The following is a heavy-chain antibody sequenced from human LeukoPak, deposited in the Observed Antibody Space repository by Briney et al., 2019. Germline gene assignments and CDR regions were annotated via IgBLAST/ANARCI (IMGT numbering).Heavy chain of an antibody. J-gene: IGHJ5*02. CDR1: GYTFTSYA. Sequence: ASVKVSCKASGYTFTSYAMHWVRQAPGQRLEWMGWINAGNGNTEYSQKFQGRVTITRDTSASTAYMELSSLRSEDTAVYYCALYYYDSSGYNHWGQGTLVTVSS. CDR3: ALYYYDSSGYNH. D-gene: IGHD3-22*01. CDR2: INAGNGNT. V-gene: IGHV1-3*01.